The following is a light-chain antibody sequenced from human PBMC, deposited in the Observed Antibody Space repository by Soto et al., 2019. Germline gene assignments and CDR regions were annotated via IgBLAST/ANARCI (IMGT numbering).Light chain of an antibody. V-gene: IGLV2-11*01. CDR2: DVT. CDR3: CSYAGSYTRV. Sequence: QSALTQPRSVSGSPGQSVTISCTGTSSDVGGYNSVSWYQHHPGKAPKLMIYDVTERPSGVPDRFSGSKSGNTASLTISGLQAEYEADYYCCSYAGSYTRVFGGGTKLTVL. J-gene: IGLJ3*02. CDR1: SSDVGGYNS.